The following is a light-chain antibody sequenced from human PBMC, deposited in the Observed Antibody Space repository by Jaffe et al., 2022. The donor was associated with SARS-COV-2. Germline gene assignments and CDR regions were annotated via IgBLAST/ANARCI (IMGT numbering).Light chain of an antibody. CDR3: QVWDSGSDREV. V-gene: IGLV3-21*02. CDR1: NIGRKS. J-gene: IGLJ1*01. Sequence: SYVLSQPPSVSVAPGQTARITCGGNNIGRKSVHWYQQRPGQVPVLVVYDDGERPSGIPERFSGSNFGGTATLSISRVEVGDEADYYCQVWDSGSDREVFGTGTKVTVL. CDR2: DDG.